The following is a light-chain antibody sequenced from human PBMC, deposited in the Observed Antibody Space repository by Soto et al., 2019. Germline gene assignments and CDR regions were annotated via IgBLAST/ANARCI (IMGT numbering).Light chain of an antibody. CDR3: QSADSSGTYVV. J-gene: IGLJ2*01. Sequence: SYELTQPPSVSVSPGQTARITCSGDALPKQFAYWYQQKPGQAPVLVIYKDSERPSGIPERVSGSSSGTTVTLTISGVRAEDEADYYCQSADSSGTYVVFGGGTKLTVL. CDR1: ALPKQF. V-gene: IGLV3-25*03. CDR2: KDS.